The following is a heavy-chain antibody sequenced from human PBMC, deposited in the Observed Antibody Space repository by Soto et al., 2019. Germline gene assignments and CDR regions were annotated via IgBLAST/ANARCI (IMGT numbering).Heavy chain of an antibody. CDR3: ARAGDYGSFYFFDY. V-gene: IGHV1-18*01. D-gene: IGHD3-10*01. CDR2: ITPYNGNT. CDR1: GYTFANYG. J-gene: IGHJ4*02. Sequence: QVHLVQSGAEVKKPGASVKVSCKASGYTFANYGVTWVRQAPGQGLDWMGWITPYNGNTHYAQKVQGRVTMTTDTSTSTAYMELWSPRSDDTAVYYCARAGDYGSFYFFDYWGQGTLVTVSS.